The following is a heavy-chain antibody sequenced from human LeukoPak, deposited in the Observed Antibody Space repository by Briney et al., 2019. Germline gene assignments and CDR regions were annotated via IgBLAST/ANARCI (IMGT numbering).Heavy chain of an antibody. Sequence: PGRSLRLSCAASGFTFSSYAMSWVRQAPGKGLEWVSAISGSGGSTYYADSVKGRFTISGDNSKNTLYLQMNSLRAEDTAVYYCANYLGKYFDYWGQGTLVTVSS. V-gene: IGHV3-23*01. CDR2: ISGSGGST. CDR1: GFTFSSYA. CDR3: ANYLGKYFDY. D-gene: IGHD1-26*01. J-gene: IGHJ4*02.